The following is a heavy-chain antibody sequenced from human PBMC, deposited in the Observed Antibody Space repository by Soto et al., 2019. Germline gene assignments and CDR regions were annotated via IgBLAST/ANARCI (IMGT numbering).Heavy chain of an antibody. J-gene: IGHJ4*02. D-gene: IGHD3-10*01. CDR3: AKDIRFFFGSGYYRPGPIYYYFDY. V-gene: IGHV3-30*18. CDR1: GFTFSSYG. CDR2: ISYDGSNK. Sequence: GGSLRLSCAASGFTFSSYGMHWVRQAPGKGLEWVAVISYDGSNKYYADSVMGRFTISRDISKNTLYLQMNSLRAEDTAVYYCAKDIRFFFGSGYYRPGPIYYYFDYWGQGSLVTVSS.